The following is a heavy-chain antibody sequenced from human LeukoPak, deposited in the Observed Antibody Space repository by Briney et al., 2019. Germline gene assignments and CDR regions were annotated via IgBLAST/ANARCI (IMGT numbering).Heavy chain of an antibody. CDR3: ARYSSSGKGDY. V-gene: IGHV4-38-2*01. CDR1: GYSISSGYY. CDR2: IYHGGST. Sequence: SETVSLTCSVSGYSISSGYYWGWIRQPPGKGLEWIGNIYHGGSTYYNSSLKSRVTMSVDTSKNQFSLQLSSVTAADTAVYYCARYSSSGKGDYWGQGTLVTVSS. D-gene: IGHD6-13*01. J-gene: IGHJ4*02.